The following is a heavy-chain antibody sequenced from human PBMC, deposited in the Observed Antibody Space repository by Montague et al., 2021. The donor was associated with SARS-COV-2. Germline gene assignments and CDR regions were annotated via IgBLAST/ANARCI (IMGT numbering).Heavy chain of an antibody. CDR2: ISFDGTNK. D-gene: IGHD5-18*01. V-gene: IGHV3-30-3*01. J-gene: IGHJ4*01. Sequence: SLRLSCAASGFTFTSYAMHWVRQAPGKGLEWVAVISFDGTNKYYTDSVKGRFTISRDNSKNTLYLQMHGVRPEDTAVYYCARDQGGYSYNDYWGQGTLVTVSS. CDR1: GFTFTSYA. CDR3: ARDQGGYSYNDY.